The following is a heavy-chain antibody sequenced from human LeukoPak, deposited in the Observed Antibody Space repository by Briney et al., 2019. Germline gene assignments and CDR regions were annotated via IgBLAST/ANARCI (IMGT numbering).Heavy chain of an antibody. V-gene: IGHV1-3*01. CDR1: GYTFTSYA. CDR2: INAGNGNT. CDR3: ASTPYSSPLGYFDY. D-gene: IGHD6-13*01. Sequence: ASVKVSCKASGYTFTSYAMHWVRQAPGQRLEWMGWINAGNGNTKYSQKFQGRVTITSDTSASTAYMELSSLRSEDTAVYYCASTPYSSPLGYFDYWGQGTLVTVSS. J-gene: IGHJ4*02.